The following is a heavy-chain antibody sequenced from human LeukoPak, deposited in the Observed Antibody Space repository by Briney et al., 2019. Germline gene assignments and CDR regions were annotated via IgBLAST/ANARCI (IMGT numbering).Heavy chain of an antibody. CDR3: ARVATMIVVVGAYAFDI. D-gene: IGHD3-22*01. V-gene: IGHV1-8*03. CDR1: GYTFTSYD. J-gene: IGHJ3*02. CDR2: MNPNSGNT. Sequence: ASVKVSCKASGYTFTSYDINWERQATGQGLEWMGWMNPNSGNTGYAQKFQGRVTITRNTSISTAYMELSSLRSEDTAVYYCARVATMIVVVGAYAFDIWGQGTMVTVSS.